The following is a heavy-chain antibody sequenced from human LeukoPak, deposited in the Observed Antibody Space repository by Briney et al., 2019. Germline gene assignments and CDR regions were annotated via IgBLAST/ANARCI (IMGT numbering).Heavy chain of an antibody. CDR3: ARHVYSYDAFDI. Sequence: PSETLSLTCAVYGESLNSYYWSWIRQAPGKGLEWIGEFRQSGGTNYNPSLKSRVTISVDTSKNQFSLKLSSVTAADTAVYYCARHVYSYDAFDIWGQGTMVTVSS. V-gene: IGHV4-34*01. D-gene: IGHD5-18*01. CDR2: FRQSGGT. J-gene: IGHJ3*02. CDR1: GESLNSYY.